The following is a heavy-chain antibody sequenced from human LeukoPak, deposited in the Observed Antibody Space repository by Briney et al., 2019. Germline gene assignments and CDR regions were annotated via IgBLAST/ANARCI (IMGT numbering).Heavy chain of an antibody. CDR1: GFTFSSYA. V-gene: IGHV3-23*01. Sequence: PGGSLRLSSAASGFTFSSYAMSWVRQAPGKGLEWVSAISGSGGSTYYADSVKGRFTISRDNSKNTLYLQMNSLRAEDTAVYYCARDLTIAAAGTGYFDYWGQGALVTVSS. J-gene: IGHJ4*02. CDR3: ARDLTIAAAGTGYFDY. CDR2: ISGSGGST. D-gene: IGHD6-13*01.